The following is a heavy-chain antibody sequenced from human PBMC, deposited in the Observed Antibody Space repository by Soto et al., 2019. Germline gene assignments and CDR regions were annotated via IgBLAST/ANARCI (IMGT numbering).Heavy chain of an antibody. CDR3: AREAGAFDY. CDR1: GYTFTSYY. D-gene: IGHD6-19*01. CDR2: INPSGGST. J-gene: IGHJ4*02. V-gene: IGHV1-46*01. Sequence: QVQLVQSGAEVKKPGASVKVSCKASGYTFTSYYMHWVRQAPGQGLEWMGIINPSGGSTSYAQKCXGGVTMTRDTSTSTVYMELSSLRSEDTAVYYCAREAGAFDYWGQGTLVTVSS.